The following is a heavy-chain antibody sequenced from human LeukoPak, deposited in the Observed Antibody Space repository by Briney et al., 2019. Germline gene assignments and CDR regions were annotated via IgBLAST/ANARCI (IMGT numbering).Heavy chain of an antibody. D-gene: IGHD3-9*01. CDR2: TYYSGST. Sequence: SETLSLTCTVSGGSVSSYEYYWGWIRQPPGKGLEWIGNTYYSGSTYYNPSLKSRLTLSVDTSKNQFSLKMSSVTAADTAVYYCARLSKGRYFDYIFDHWGQGALVTVSS. CDR3: ARLSKGRYFDYIFDH. J-gene: IGHJ4*02. CDR1: GGSVSSYEYY. V-gene: IGHV4-39*01.